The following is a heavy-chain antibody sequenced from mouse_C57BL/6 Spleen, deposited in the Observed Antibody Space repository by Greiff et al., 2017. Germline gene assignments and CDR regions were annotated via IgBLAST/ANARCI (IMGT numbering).Heavy chain of an antibody. D-gene: IGHD1-1*01. CDR1: GYTFTSYW. Sequence: QVQLQQPGAELVMPGASVKLSCKASGYTFTSYWMHWVKQRPGQGLEWIGEIDPSDSYTNYNQKFKGKSTLTVDKSSSTAYMQLSSLTSEDSAVYYCARWANYSGSSYVGYFEVWGTGSTVSVSS. V-gene: IGHV1-69*01. CDR3: ARWANYSGSSYVGYFEV. CDR2: IDPSDSYT. J-gene: IGHJ1*03.